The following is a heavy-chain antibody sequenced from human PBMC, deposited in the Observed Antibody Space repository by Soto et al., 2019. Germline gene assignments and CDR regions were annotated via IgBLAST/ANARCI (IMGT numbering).Heavy chain of an antibody. CDR1: GFIVSDYY. D-gene: IGHD3-22*01. CDR2: IYSGGNT. Sequence: GGSLRISCAASGFIVSDYYMSWVRQTPGKGLEWVSVIYSGGNTYYADSVKGRFTISRDNSKNTLYLQMNSLRVEDTALYYCARGRFDSDGYYFDYWGQGTLVTVSS. J-gene: IGHJ4*02. CDR3: ARGRFDSDGYYFDY. V-gene: IGHV3-53*01.